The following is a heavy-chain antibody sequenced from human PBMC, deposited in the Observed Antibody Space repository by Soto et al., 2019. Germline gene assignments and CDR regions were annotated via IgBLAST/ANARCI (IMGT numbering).Heavy chain of an antibody. J-gene: IGHJ3*02. D-gene: IGHD4-17*01. CDR1: GFSLSTSGVG. CDR2: IYWDDDK. Sequence: QITLKESGPTLVKPTQTLTLTCTFSGFSLSTSGVGVGWIRQPPGKALEWLALIYWDDDKRYSPSLKSRLTITKDTSNNQVVLTMTNMDPVDTATYYCALNDYGETNDAFDIWGQGTMVTVSS. V-gene: IGHV2-5*02. CDR3: ALNDYGETNDAFDI.